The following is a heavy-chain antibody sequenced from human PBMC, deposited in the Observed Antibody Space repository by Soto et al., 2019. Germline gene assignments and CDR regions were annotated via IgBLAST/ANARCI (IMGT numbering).Heavy chain of an antibody. CDR1: RAFINSGCFY. D-gene: IGHD2-15*01. CDR3: VRGGIAGHWFDP. Sequence: QVQLPESGPGLVKPTQTLSLTCSVSRAFINSGCFYYRWIRQPPGKGLEWLGYIFHSGSTLYNPSLRGRLTLSADTSRNQLSLYLTSVTAADTAVYYCVRGGIAGHWFDPWGQGIMVTVSS. J-gene: IGHJ5*02. CDR2: IFHSGST. V-gene: IGHV4-31*03.